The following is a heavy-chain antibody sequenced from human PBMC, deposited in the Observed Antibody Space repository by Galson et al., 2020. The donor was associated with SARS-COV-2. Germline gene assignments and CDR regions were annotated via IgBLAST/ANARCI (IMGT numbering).Heavy chain of an antibody. V-gene: IGHV1-2*02. J-gene: IGHJ6*02. CDR1: GYTFTDYY. D-gene: IGHD3-9*01. CDR2: INPKSGGT. Sequence: ASVKVSCKASGYTFTDYYIHWVRQAPGQGLEWMGWINPKSGGTNYAQTLQGRVTMTRDTSITTAYMELSRLRADDTAVYYCARLRYYDVLTGYIVGFLGQGTMVTCSS. CDR3: ARLRYYDVLTGYIVGF.